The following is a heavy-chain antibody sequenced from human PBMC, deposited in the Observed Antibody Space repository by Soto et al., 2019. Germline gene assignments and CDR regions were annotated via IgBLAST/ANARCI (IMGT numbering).Heavy chain of an antibody. V-gene: IGHV4-38-2*01. Sequence: SETLSLTCAVSGYSITRGYYCGWIRQPPGKGLEWIGSIYHSGSTYYNPSLKSRVTISVDTSKNQFSLKLSSVTAAGTAVYYCARLFLEWLLDCWGQGTLVTVSS. D-gene: IGHD3-3*01. J-gene: IGHJ4*02. CDR3: ARLFLEWLLDC. CDR1: GYSITRGYY. CDR2: IYHSGST.